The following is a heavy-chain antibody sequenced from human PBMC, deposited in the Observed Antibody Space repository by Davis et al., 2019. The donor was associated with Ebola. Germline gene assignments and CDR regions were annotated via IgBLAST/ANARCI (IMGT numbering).Heavy chain of an antibody. D-gene: IGHD5-18*01. CDR2: INSDGRST. J-gene: IGHJ1*01. CDR3: ASGIQLWLSRQH. CDR1: GFIFSSYW. Sequence: GESLKISCAASGFIFSSYWMHWVRQAPGKGLVWVSRINSDGRSTSYADSVKGRFTISRDNAKNSLYLQMNSLRAEDTAVYYCASGIQLWLSRQHWGQGTLVTVSS. V-gene: IGHV3-74*01.